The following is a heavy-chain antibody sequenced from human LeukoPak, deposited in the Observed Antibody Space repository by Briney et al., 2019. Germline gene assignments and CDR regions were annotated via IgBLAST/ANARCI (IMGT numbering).Heavy chain of an antibody. CDR3: ARVPLRLYAIYYFDY. J-gene: IGHJ4*02. CDR2: INPNSGGT. Sequence: GASVKVSCKTSGYTFTGYYMHWVRQAPGQGLEWMGWINPNSGGTNYAQKFQGRVTMTRDTSISTAYMELSRLRSDDTAVYYCARVPLRLYAIYYFDYWGQGTLVTVSS. D-gene: IGHD2-8*01. V-gene: IGHV1-2*02. CDR1: GYTFTGYY.